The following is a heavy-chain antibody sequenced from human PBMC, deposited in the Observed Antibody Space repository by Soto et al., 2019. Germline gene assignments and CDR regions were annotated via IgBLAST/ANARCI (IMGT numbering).Heavy chain of an antibody. J-gene: IGHJ4*02. CDR3: ARRYGYSFDY. Sequence: QVQLQESGPGLVKPSETLSLTCTVSGGSISSYYWSWIRQRPGKALEWIGYNYYSGSTNYNPSLKSRVTISVDTSKNQFSLKLSSVTAADTAVSYCARRYGYSFDYWGQGTLVTVSS. D-gene: IGHD1-1*01. CDR2: NYYSGST. CDR1: GGSISSYY. V-gene: IGHV4-59*08.